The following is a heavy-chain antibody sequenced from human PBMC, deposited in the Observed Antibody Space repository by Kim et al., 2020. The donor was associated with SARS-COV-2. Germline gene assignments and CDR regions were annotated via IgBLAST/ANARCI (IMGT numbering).Heavy chain of an antibody. CDR1: GGSINSYY. CDR2: IYYSGST. CDR3: ARLSYYGMDV. J-gene: IGHJ6*02. V-gene: IGHV4-59*08. Sequence: SETLSITCTVSGGSINSYYWSWIRQPPGKGLEWIGYIYYSGSTNYNPSLKSRVTISVDTSKNQFSLRLSSVTAADTAVYYCARLSYYGMDVWGQGTTVTV.